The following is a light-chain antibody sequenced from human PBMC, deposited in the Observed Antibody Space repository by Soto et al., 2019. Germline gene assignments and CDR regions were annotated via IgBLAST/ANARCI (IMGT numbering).Light chain of an antibody. CDR2: KAS. CDR1: QSIGRW. CDR3: QQFDSYLWT. V-gene: IGKV1-5*03. J-gene: IGKJ1*01. Sequence: DIQMTQSPSTLSASVGDRVTITCRASQSIGRWLAWYQQKPGKAPKLLIYKASNLQTGVPSRFSGGGSGTECTLTIDSLQPEDFATYYCQQFDSYLWTFGQGTKVEIK.